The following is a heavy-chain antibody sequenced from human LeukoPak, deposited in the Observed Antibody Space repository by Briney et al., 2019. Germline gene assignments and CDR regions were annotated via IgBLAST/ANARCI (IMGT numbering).Heavy chain of an antibody. Sequence: PGGSLRLSCAASGFTVGSIYMNWVRQAPGKGLEWVSAISGSGDSTYYADSVKGRFTISRDNSKSTLFLQMNSLRAEDTAVYYCAKDRDYRSSWYTADYWGQGTLVTVSS. D-gene: IGHD6-13*01. CDR3: AKDRDYRSSWYTADY. J-gene: IGHJ4*02. CDR2: ISGSGDST. CDR1: GFTVGSIY. V-gene: IGHV3-23*01.